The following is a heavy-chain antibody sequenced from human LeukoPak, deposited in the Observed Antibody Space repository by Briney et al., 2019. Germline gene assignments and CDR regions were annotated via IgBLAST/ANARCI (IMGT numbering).Heavy chain of an antibody. Sequence: TGGSLRLSCAASGFTFSTYAMSCVRQAPEKGLEWVSSISGSGTTTYYADSVKGRFTISRDNSKNTLSLQMNSLRAEDTALYSCAKDYGGTSDAFDIWGQGTVVTVSS. CDR3: AKDYGGTSDAFDI. D-gene: IGHD4-23*01. V-gene: IGHV3-23*01. CDR2: ISGSGTTT. J-gene: IGHJ3*02. CDR1: GFTFSTYA.